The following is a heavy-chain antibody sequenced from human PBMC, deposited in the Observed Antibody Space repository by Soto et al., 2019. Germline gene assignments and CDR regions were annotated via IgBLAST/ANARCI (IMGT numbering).Heavy chain of an antibody. CDR3: ARQTYYYDSSGYYPFDY. J-gene: IGHJ4*02. CDR2: INHSGST. CDR1: GGSFSGYY. V-gene: IGHV4-34*01. Sequence: SETLSLTCAVYGGSFSGYYWSWIRQPPGKGLEWIGEINHSGSTNYNPSLKSRVTISVDTSKNQFSLKLSSVTAADTAVYYCARQTYYYDSSGYYPFDYWGQGTLVTVSS. D-gene: IGHD3-22*01.